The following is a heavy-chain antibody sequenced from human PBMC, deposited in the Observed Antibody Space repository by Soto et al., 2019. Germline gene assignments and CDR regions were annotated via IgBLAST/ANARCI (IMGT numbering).Heavy chain of an antibody. CDR2: ISSSSSYI. CDR3: ARDSLWFGEGGMDV. CDR1: GFTFSSYS. D-gene: IGHD3-10*01. V-gene: IGHV3-21*01. Sequence: PGGSLRLSCAASGFTFSSYSMNWVRQAPGKGLEWVSSISSSSSYIYYADSVKGRFTISRDNAKNSLYLQMNSLRAEDTAVYYCARDSLWFGEGGMDVWGQGTTVTVSS. J-gene: IGHJ6*02.